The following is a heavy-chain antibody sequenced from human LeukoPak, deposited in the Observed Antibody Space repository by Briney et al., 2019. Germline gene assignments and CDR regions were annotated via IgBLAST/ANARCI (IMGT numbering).Heavy chain of an antibody. CDR2: INTNTGNP. CDR3: AFISSGWSILY. CDR1: GYTFTSYA. Sequence: ASVKVSCKASGYTFTSYAMNWVRQAPGQGLEWMGWINTNTGNPTYAHGFTGRFVFSLETSVSTAYLQISSLKAEDTAVYYCAFISSGWSILYWGQGTLVTVSS. D-gene: IGHD6-19*01. J-gene: IGHJ4*02. V-gene: IGHV7-4-1*02.